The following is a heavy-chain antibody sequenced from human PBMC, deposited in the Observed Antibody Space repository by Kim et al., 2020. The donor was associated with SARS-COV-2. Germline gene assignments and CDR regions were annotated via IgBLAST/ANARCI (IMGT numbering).Heavy chain of an antibody. V-gene: IGHV1-69*13. CDR2: IIPIFGTA. J-gene: IGHJ6*02. Sequence: SVKVSCKASGGTFSSYAISWVRQAPGQGLEWMGGIIPIFGTANYAQKFQGRVTITADESTSTAYMELSSLRSEDTAVYYCARDYDILTGTMDVWGQGTTVTVSS. D-gene: IGHD3-9*01. CDR1: GGTFSSYA. CDR3: ARDYDILTGTMDV.